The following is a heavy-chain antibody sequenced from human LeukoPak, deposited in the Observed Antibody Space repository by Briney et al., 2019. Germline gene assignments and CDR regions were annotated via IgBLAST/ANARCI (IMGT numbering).Heavy chain of an antibody. D-gene: IGHD3-3*01. CDR1: EFSVGSNY. J-gene: IGHJ4*02. Sequence: PGGSLRLSCAASEFSVGSNYMTWVRQAPGKGLEWVSLIYSGGSTYYADSVKGRFTISRDNSKNTLYLQMNSLRAEDTAVYYCAKDLLEWLTWGQGTLVTVSS. CDR3: AKDLLEWLT. V-gene: IGHV3-66*01. CDR2: IYSGGST.